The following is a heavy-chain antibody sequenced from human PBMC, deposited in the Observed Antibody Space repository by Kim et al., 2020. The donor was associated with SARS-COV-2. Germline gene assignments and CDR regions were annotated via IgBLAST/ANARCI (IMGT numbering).Heavy chain of an antibody. CDR3: ARDGGKRTLTRVVRGVLDV. D-gene: IGHD3-10*02. J-gene: IGHJ6*02. Sequence: GGSLRLSCAASGFTFSIYGMHWVRQAPDKGLEWVAVIWYDGRSKYYVDSVKGRFTVSRDNSKNTLDLQMNSLRVEDTAVYYCARDGGKRTLTRVVRGVLDVWGQGTTVTVSS. CDR1: GFTFSIYG. V-gene: IGHV3-33*01. CDR2: IWYDGRSK.